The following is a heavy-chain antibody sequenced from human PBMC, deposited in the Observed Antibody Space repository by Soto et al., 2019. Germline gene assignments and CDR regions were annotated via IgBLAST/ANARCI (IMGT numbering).Heavy chain of an antibody. D-gene: IGHD2-21*02. CDR3: AREGCGGDCRYYFDY. CDR2: INAGNGNT. Sequence: ASVKVSCKASGYTFTSYAMHWVRQAPGQRLEWMGWINAGNGNTKYSQKFQGRVTITRDTSASTAYMELSSLRSEDTAVYYCAREGCGGDCRYYFDYWGQGTLVTVSS. J-gene: IGHJ4*02. V-gene: IGHV1-3*01. CDR1: GYTFTSYA.